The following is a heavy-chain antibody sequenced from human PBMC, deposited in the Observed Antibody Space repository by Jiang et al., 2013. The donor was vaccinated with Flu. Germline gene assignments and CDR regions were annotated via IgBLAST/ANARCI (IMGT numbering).Heavy chain of an antibody. D-gene: IGHD1-26*01. V-gene: IGHV3-9*01. Sequence: GGGLVQPGRSLRLSCAASGFTFDDYAMHWVRQAPGKGLEWVSGISWNSGSIGYADSVKGRFTISRDNAKNSLYLQMNSLRAEDTALYYCAKDSSGSYYSHFDYWGQGTLVTVSS. CDR1: GFTFDDYA. CDR2: ISWNSGSI. CDR3: AKDSSGSYYSHFDY. J-gene: IGHJ4*02.